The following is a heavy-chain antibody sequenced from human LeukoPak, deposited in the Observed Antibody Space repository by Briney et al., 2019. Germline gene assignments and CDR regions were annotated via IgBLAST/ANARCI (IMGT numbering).Heavy chain of an antibody. CDR1: RYTFTGYY. D-gene: IGHD2-2*01. CDR3: ARVVLGYCSSTSCSTYYYYMDV. CDR2: IIPIFGTA. Sequence: SVKVSCKASRYTFTGYYMHWVRQAPGQGLEWMGGIIPIFGTANYAQKFQGRVTITADESTSTAYMELSSLRSEDTAVYYCARVVLGYCSSTSCSTYYYYMDVWGKGTTVTISS. J-gene: IGHJ6*03. V-gene: IGHV1-69*13.